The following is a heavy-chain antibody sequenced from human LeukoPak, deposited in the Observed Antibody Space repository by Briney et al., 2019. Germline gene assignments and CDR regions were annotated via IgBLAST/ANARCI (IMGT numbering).Heavy chain of an antibody. V-gene: IGHV3-23*01. CDR2: ISGSGGST. CDR1: GFTFRSYG. Sequence: QPGGTLRLSCAASGFTFRSYGMSWVRQAPGKGLEWVSSISGSGGSTYFADSVKGRFTISRDNSKNTLYLQMNSLRAEDTAVYYCAKDHVSRRIVDAFDIWGQGTMVTVSS. CDR3: AKDHVSRRIVDAFDI. J-gene: IGHJ3*02. D-gene: IGHD3-16*02.